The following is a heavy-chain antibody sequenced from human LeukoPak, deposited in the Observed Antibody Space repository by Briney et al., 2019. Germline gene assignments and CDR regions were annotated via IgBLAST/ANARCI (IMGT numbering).Heavy chain of an antibody. J-gene: IGHJ4*02. CDR3: TRDALFGSGRTHLDF. V-gene: IGHV3-7*04. CDR1: EFTFNRYW. Sequence: GGSLRLSCAPSEFTFNRYWMSWVRQAPGKGLQWVANIKRDGSEAHYVDSVKGRFTISRDNAKNSLSLQMNSLNVDDTGVYFCTRDALFGSGRTHLDFWSQGTLVSVSS. D-gene: IGHD3-10*01. CDR2: IKRDGSEA.